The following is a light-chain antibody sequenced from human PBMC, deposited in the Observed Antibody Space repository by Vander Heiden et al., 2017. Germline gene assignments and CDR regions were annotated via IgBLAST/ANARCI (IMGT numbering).Light chain of an antibody. Sequence: AIRMTQSPSSFSASTGDRVTITCRASQGISSYLAWYQQKPGKAPKLLIYAASTLQSGVPSRFSGSGSGTDFTLTISCLQSEDFATYYCQQYYSYPLVAFGQETKVEIK. CDR1: QGISSY. J-gene: IGKJ1*01. CDR2: AAS. V-gene: IGKV1-8*01. CDR3: QQYYSYPLVA.